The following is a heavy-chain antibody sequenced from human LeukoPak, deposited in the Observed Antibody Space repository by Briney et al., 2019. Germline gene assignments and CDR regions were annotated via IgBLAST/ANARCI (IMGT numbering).Heavy chain of an antibody. V-gene: IGHV3-23*01. CDR1: GFTFSSYA. CDR2: FSGSGGNT. Sequence: PGGSLRLSCAASGFTFSSYAMNWVRQAPGKGLEWVSAFSGSGGNTYYADSVKGRFTISRDNSKNTLYLQMDSLRAEDTAVYYCAKDRITGTPYYFDYWGQGTLVTVSS. J-gene: IGHJ4*02. CDR3: AKDRITGTPYYFDY. D-gene: IGHD1-20*01.